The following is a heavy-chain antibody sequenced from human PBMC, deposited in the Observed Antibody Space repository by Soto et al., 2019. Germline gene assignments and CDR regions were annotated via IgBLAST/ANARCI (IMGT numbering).Heavy chain of an antibody. CDR3: AREVVGAPTKAFDI. J-gene: IGHJ3*02. CDR2: INSDGSST. Sequence: QSGGSLRLSCAASGFTFSSYWMHWVRQAPGKGLVWVSRINSDGSSTSYADSVKGRFTISRDNAKNTLYLQMNSLRAEDTAVYYSAREVVGAPTKAFDIWAQGKRVPV. CDR1: GFTFSSYW. D-gene: IGHD2-15*01. V-gene: IGHV3-74*01.